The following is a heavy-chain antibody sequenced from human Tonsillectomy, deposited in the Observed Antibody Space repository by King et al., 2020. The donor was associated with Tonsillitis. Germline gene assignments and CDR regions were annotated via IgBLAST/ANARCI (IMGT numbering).Heavy chain of an antibody. Sequence: QLVQSGGGLVKPGGSLRLSCAASGFMFSSYSMNWVRQAPGKGLEWVSSISSSSSYIYYADSVKGRFTISRDNAKNSLYLQVNSLRAEDTAVYYCARDLRWYYDSSGAYYFDYWGQGTLVTVSS. V-gene: IGHV3-21*01. D-gene: IGHD3-22*01. CDR1: GFMFSSYS. CDR2: ISSSSSYI. J-gene: IGHJ4*02. CDR3: ARDLRWYYDSSGAYYFDY.